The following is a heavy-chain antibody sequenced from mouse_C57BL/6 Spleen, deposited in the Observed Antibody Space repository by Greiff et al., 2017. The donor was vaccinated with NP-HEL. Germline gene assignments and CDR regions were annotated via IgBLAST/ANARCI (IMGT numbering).Heavy chain of an antibody. CDR3: ARTGSSYYFDY. CDR1: GYTFTSYW. CDR2: IDPSDSYT. D-gene: IGHD1-1*01. V-gene: IGHV1-59*01. J-gene: IGHJ2*01. Sequence: QVQLQQSGAELVRPGTSVKLSCKASGYTFTSYWMHWVKQRPGQGLEWIGVIDPSDSYTNYNQKFKGKATLTVDTSSSTAYMQLSSLTSEDSAVYYCARTGSSYYFDYWGQGTTLTVSS.